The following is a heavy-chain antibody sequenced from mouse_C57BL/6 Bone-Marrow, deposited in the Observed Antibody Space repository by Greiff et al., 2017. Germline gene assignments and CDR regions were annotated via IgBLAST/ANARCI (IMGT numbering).Heavy chain of an antibody. J-gene: IGHJ3*01. Sequence: EVKLMESGGGLVQPGGSMKLSCAASGFTFSDAWMDWVRQSPEKGLEWVAEIRNKANNHATYYAVSVKGRFTISRDDSKSSVYLQMNSLRAEDTGIYYCTRPRAPYYYGPWFAYWGQGTLVTVSA. CDR1: GFTFSDAW. V-gene: IGHV6-6*01. CDR2: IRNKANNHAT. D-gene: IGHD1-1*01. CDR3: TRPRAPYYYGPWFAY.